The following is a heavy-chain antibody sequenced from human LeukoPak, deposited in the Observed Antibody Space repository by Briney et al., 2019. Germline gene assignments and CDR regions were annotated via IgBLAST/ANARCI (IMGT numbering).Heavy chain of an antibody. V-gene: IGHV4-59*01. CDR3: ARLVYDYVWGSYPYYYYYMDV. Sequence: SETLSLTCTVSGGSISSYYWSWIRHPPGKGLEWIGYIYYSGSTNYNPSLKSRVTISVDTSKNQFSLKLSSVSAADTAVYYCARLVYDYVWGSYPYYYYYMDVWGKGTTVTVSS. CDR2: IYYSGST. J-gene: IGHJ6*03. CDR1: GGSISSYY. D-gene: IGHD3-16*02.